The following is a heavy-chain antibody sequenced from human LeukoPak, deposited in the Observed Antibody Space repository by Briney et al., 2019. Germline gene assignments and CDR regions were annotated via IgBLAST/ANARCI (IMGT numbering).Heavy chain of an antibody. D-gene: IGHD4-23*01. Sequence: GGSLRLTCAASGFTFSSYAMTWVRQAPGKGLEWVSVIGYSGGDIQYADSVKGRFTISRDNSKNTLYLQMNSLRVEDTAVYYCAKYAPPTTVVTRFFDYWGQGTLVTVSS. V-gene: IGHV3-23*01. CDR2: IGYSGGDI. CDR1: GFTFSSYA. CDR3: AKYAPPTTVVTRFFDY. J-gene: IGHJ4*02.